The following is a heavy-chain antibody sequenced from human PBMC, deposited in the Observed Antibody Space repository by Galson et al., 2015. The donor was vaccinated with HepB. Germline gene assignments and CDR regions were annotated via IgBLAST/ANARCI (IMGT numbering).Heavy chain of an antibody. Sequence: SLRLSCAASGFTFSNAWMNWVRQAPGKGLEWVGRIKSKTDGGTTDYAAPVKGRFTISRDDLKNTLYLQMNSLKTEDTAVYYCTTGVGSGWFGEDYYYYMDVWGKGTTVTVSS. V-gene: IGHV3-15*07. CDR1: GFTFSNAW. CDR2: IKSKTDGGTT. CDR3: TTGVGSGWFGEDYYYYMDV. J-gene: IGHJ6*03. D-gene: IGHD6-19*01.